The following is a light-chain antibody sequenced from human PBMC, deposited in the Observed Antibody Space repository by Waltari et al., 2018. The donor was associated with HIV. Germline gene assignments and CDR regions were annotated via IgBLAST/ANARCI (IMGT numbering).Light chain of an antibody. CDR2: DAS. Sequence: EIVLTQSPATLSLSPGERATVSCRASQSVSDYLAWYQQKAGQAPRLLIYDASVRAPGIPARFSGSGSGTDFTLTISSLAPEDFAVYFCQQRSNRPLTFGGGTKVEIK. V-gene: IGKV3-11*01. CDR1: QSVSDY. J-gene: IGKJ4*01. CDR3: QQRSNRPLT.